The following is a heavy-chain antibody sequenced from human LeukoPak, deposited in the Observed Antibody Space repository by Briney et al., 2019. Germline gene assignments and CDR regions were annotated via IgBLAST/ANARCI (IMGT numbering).Heavy chain of an antibody. CDR2: IYYSGNT. D-gene: IGHD6-19*01. CDR1: GYSISSGYY. V-gene: IGHV4-38-2*02. J-gene: IGHJ4*02. Sequence: SETLSLTCAVSGYSISSGYYWGWIRQPPGKGLEWIGYIYYSGNTKYNPSLKSRVTISVDTSKNQFSLKLSSVTAADTAVYYCARESSSGWYLYFDYWGQGTLVTVSS. CDR3: ARESSSGWYLYFDY.